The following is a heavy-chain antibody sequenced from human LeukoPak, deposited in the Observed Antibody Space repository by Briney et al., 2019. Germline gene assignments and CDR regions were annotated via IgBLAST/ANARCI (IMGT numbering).Heavy chain of an antibody. V-gene: IGHV3-48*03. D-gene: IGHD3-10*02. Sequence: GSLRLSCAASGFTFSSYEMNWVRQAPGKGLEWVSYISSSGSTIYYADSVKGRFTISRDNAKNSLYLQMNSLRAEDTAVYYCAELGITMIGGVWGKGTTVTISS. CDR3: AELGITMIGGV. J-gene: IGHJ6*04. CDR1: GFTFSSYE. CDR2: ISSSGSTI.